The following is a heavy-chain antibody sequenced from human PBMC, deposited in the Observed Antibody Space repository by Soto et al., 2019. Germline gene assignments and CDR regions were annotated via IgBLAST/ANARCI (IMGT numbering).Heavy chain of an antibody. D-gene: IGHD5-12*01. CDR3: ARGPKGIVATH. CDR2: IKDGGST. V-gene: IGHV4-34*01. Sequence: QVQLQQWGAGLLKPSETLSLTCAVNGGSLTGYYWSWIRQPPGKGLEWIGEIKDGGSTNYSPSLRRRVSISADTYTNQFSLGLTSVTAADTAVYFCARGPKGIVATHWDQGTLVTVSS. CDR1: GGSLTGYY. J-gene: IGHJ4*02.